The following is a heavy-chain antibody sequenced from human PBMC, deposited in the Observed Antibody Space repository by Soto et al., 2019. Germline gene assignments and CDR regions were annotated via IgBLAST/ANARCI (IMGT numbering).Heavy chain of an antibody. CDR3: ARVPGSGTYYDNRIANDAFDI. J-gene: IGHJ3*02. D-gene: IGHD3-10*01. CDR2: IWYDGSSE. CDR1: GFTFSSYG. V-gene: IGHV3-33*01. Sequence: PGGSLRLSCAASGFTFSSYGMHWVRQAPGKGLEWVAVIWYDGSSEYYTESVKGRFTISRDDSKNTLYLQMNSLRAEDTAVYYCARVPGSGTYYDNRIANDAFDIWGQGTMVTVSS.